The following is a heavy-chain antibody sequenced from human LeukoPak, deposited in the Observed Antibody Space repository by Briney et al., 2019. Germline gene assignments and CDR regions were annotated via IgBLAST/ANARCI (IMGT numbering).Heavy chain of an antibody. CDR1: GFTFSSYW. CDR3: AQGGYFAFDF. CDR2: INSDGSST. J-gene: IGHJ3*01. V-gene: IGHV3-74*01. Sequence: PGGSLRLSCTASGFTFSSYWMHWVRQAPGKGLVWVSRINSDGSSTSYADSVKGRFTISRDNANNTLYLQMNSLRADDTAVYYCAQGGYFAFDFWGQGTMVTVSS. D-gene: IGHD2-2*03.